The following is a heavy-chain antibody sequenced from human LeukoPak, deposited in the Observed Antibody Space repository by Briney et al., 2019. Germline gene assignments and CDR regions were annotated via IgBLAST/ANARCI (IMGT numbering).Heavy chain of an antibody. D-gene: IGHD6-13*01. V-gene: IGHV4-59*01. CDR3: ARVYYSSSYDYWYFDL. CDR1: GGSIRDYY. Sequence: SETLSLTCTVSGGSIRDYYWSWIRQPPGKGLEWIGYIYYSGSTNYNPSLKSRVTISVDTSKNQFSLKLSSVTAADTAVYYCARVYYSSSYDYWYFDLWGRGTLVTVSS. CDR2: IYYSGST. J-gene: IGHJ2*01.